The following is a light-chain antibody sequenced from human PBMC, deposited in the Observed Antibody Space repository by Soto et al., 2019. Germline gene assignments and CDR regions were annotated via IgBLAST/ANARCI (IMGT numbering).Light chain of an antibody. CDR1: QSLLYSNGKNY. V-gene: IGKV2-28*01. J-gene: IGKJ1*01. CDR3: MQALQTPWT. Sequence: DIVMTQSPLSLAVTPGEPASISCRSSQSLLYSNGKNYLAWYLQKPGQSPHLLIYLGSDRASGVPDRFSGSGSGTDFTLTIDRVEAADVGVYYCMQALQTPWTFGQGTKVEIK. CDR2: LGS.